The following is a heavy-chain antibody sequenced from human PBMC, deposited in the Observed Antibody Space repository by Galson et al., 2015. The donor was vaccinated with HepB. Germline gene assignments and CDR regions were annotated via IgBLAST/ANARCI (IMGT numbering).Heavy chain of an antibody. Sequence: SLRLSCAASGFTFSNYGMHWVRQAPGKGLEWVAVIWYDGTNKYYADSVKGRFTISRDNSQNTLYLQMSSLRPGDTAVYYCTRDSFYFDYRGGPDYWGRGTLVTASS. J-gene: IGHJ4*02. CDR3: TRDSFYFDYRGGPDY. CDR1: GFTFSNYG. V-gene: IGHV3-33*01. D-gene: IGHD2-15*01. CDR2: IWYDGTNK.